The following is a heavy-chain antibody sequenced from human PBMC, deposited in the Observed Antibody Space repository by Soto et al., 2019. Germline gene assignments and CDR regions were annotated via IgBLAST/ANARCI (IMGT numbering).Heavy chain of an antibody. J-gene: IGHJ4*02. Sequence: GGSLRLSCAASGFTFSSYAMSWVRQAPGKGLEWVSAISGSGGSTYYADSVKGRFTISRDNSKNTLYLQMNSLRAEDTAVYYCAKDPSEQLVPRYFDYWGQGTLVTVSS. D-gene: IGHD6-6*01. V-gene: IGHV3-23*01. CDR3: AKDPSEQLVPRYFDY. CDR1: GFTFSSYA. CDR2: ISGSGGST.